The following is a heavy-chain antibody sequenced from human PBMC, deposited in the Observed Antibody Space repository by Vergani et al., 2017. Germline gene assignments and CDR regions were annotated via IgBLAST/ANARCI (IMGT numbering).Heavy chain of an antibody. J-gene: IGHJ4*02. Sequence: QVQLVQSGAEVKKPGASVKVSCKASGYTFTGYYMHWVRQAPGQGLEWMGWINPNSGGTNYAQKFQGRVTMTEDTSTDTAYMELSRLRSEDTAVYYCATAWNIAAAGSDYWGQGTLVTVSS. CDR3: ATAWNIAAAGSDY. D-gene: IGHD6-13*01. V-gene: IGHV1-2*02. CDR1: GYTFTGYY. CDR2: INPNSGGT.